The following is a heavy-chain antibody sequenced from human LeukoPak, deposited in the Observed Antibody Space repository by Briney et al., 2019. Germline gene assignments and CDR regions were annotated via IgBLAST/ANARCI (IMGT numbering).Heavy chain of an antibody. CDR2: INPNSGGT. J-gene: IGHJ3*02. CDR1: GYTFTGYY. Sequence: ASVKVSCKASGYTFTGYYMHWVRQAPGQGLEGMGWINPNSGGTNYAQKFQGRVTMTRDTSSSTAYMELSRLRSGDTAVYYCARETGEIFGVVAYGAFDIWGQGTMVTVSS. V-gene: IGHV1-2*02. D-gene: IGHD3-3*01. CDR3: ARETGEIFGVVAYGAFDI.